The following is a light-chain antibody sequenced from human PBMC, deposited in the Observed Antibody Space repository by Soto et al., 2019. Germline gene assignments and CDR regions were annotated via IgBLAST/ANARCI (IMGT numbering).Light chain of an antibody. J-gene: IGKJ4*02. Sequence: DIHMTQSPSSVAASVGDGVTITCRTIQGMSTSLGWYQQKPGKAPKLLIYAASSWQSGVPSRFSGTASRTDFTLTISSLQHEDFANYYCQQTNSFPLTFGGGTKVEIK. CDR2: AAS. CDR1: QGMSTS. CDR3: QQTNSFPLT. V-gene: IGKV1D-12*01.